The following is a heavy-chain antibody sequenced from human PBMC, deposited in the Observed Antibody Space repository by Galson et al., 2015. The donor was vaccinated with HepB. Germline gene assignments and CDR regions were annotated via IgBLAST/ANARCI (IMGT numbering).Heavy chain of an antibody. CDR3: APYHTIMGATGH. J-gene: IGHJ4*02. Sequence: SLRLSCAASGFTFSSLGMLWVRQAQGQGLVSVPVISSDGSTSSYADSVKSRFTISRDNSETRLHLHMSSLRVEDTAVYYCAPYHTIMGATGHWGQGTLVTVSS. D-gene: IGHD1-26*01. CDR1: GFTFSSLG. CDR2: ISSDGSTS. V-gene: IGHV3-30*03.